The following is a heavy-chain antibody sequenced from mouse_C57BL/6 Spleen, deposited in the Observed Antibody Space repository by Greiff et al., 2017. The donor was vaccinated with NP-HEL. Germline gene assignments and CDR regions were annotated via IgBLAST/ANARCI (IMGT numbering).Heavy chain of an antibody. D-gene: IGHD3-2*02. CDR2: INPSSGYT. CDR3: AREGAQDSSGHYFDY. Sequence: QVQLQQSGAELARPGASVKMSCKASGYTFTSYTMHWVKQRPGQGLEWIGYINPSSGYTKYNQKFKDKATLTADKSSSTAYMQLSSLTSEDSAVYYCAREGAQDSSGHYFDYWGQGTTLTVSS. V-gene: IGHV1-4*01. J-gene: IGHJ2*01. CDR1: GYTFTSYT.